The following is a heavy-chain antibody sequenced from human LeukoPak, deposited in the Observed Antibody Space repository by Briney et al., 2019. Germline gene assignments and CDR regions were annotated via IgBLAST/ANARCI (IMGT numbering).Heavy chain of an antibody. CDR1: GFTFSSYA. CDR3: AKVYYYGSGSYYGSLCY. V-gene: IGHV3-23*01. CDR2: ISGSGGST. D-gene: IGHD3-10*01. J-gene: IGHJ4*02. Sequence: PGGSLRLSCAASGFTFSSYAMSWVRQAPGKGLEWVSAISGSGGSTYYADSVKGRFTISRDNSKNTLYLQMNSLRAEDTAVYYCAKVYYYGSGSYYGSLCYWGQGTLVTVSS.